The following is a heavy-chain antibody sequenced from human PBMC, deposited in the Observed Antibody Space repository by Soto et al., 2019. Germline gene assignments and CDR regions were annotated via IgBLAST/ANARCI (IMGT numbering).Heavy chain of an antibody. CDR1: GFTVSSNY. CDR3: ARGGRGYNWSYDSWYFDL. Sequence: VQLVETGGGLIQPGVSLRLSCAASGFTVSSNYMSWFRQAPGQGLEWVSVLYSGGSTYYADSVTGRFTISRDNANTTRYLQSNSLRAEDTAVYYCARGGRGYNWSYDSWYFDLWGRGTLVTVSS. V-gene: IGHV3-53*02. J-gene: IGHJ2*01. D-gene: IGHD1-7*01. CDR2: LYSGGST.